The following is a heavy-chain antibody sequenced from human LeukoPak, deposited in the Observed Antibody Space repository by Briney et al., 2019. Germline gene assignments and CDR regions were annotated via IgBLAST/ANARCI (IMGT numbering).Heavy chain of an antibody. CDR2: INPTGTGT. Sequence: ASVKVSCKASGYTFSTSGISWVRQAPGQGLEWMGLINPTGTGTLYAQKFQGRVTMTRDMSTSTDYMELSSLRSEDTAVYYCARDNSVGDIAWWFDPWGQGTLVTVSS. J-gene: IGHJ5*02. V-gene: IGHV1-46*01. CDR1: GYTFSTSG. CDR3: ARDNSVGDIAWWFDP. D-gene: IGHD3-10*01.